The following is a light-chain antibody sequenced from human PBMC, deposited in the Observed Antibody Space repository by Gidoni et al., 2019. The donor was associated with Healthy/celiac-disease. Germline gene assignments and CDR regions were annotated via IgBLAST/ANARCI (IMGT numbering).Light chain of an antibody. CDR2: GAS. Sequence: IVLTQSPGTLSLSPGERATLSCRASQSVSSSYLAWYQQKPGQAPRLLIYGASSRATGIPDRLSGSGSGTDFTLTISRLEPEDFAVYYGQQYGSTPTLTFGRGTKVEIK. CDR1: QSVSSSY. V-gene: IGKV3-20*01. J-gene: IGKJ1*01. CDR3: QQYGSTPTLT.